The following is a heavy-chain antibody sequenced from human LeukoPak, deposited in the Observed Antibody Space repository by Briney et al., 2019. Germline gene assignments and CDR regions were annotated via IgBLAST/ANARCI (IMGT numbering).Heavy chain of an antibody. CDR2: VKQDGSER. CDR3: AGGGITFPFDY. Sequence: TGGSLRLSCAASGFTFSNYWVNWVRQAPGKGLEWVANVKQDGSERYYVDSVKGRFTISRDNAKNSLYLQMNSLRAEDTAVYYCAGGGITFPFDYWGQGTLVTVSS. J-gene: IGHJ4*02. D-gene: IGHD3-16*01. V-gene: IGHV3-7*03. CDR1: GFTFSNYW.